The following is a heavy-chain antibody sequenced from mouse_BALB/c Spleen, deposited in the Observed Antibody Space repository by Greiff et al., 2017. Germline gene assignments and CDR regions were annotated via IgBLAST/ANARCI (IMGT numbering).Heavy chain of an antibody. CDR1: GYTFTSYS. J-gene: IGHJ3*01. CDR2: INPSSGYT. D-gene: IGHD2-14*01. CDR3: ARNYRSWFAY. Sequence: VKLQESAAELARPGASVKMSCKASGYTFTSYSMHWVKQRPGQGLEWIGYINPSSGYTEYNQKFKDKTTLTADKSSSTAYMQLSSLTSEDSAVYYCARNYRSWFAYWGQGTLVTVSA. V-gene: IGHV1-4*02.